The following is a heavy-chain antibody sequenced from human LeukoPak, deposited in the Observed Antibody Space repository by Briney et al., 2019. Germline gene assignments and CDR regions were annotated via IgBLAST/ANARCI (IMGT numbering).Heavy chain of an antibody. Sequence: GGSLRLSCAASGFTFSVYWMHWVRQAPGRGLVWVSLINSDGSSTRYADSVKGRFTISRDNAKNTLYLQMNSLRAEDTAVYYCARSKAVAGTFSWFDPWGQGTLVTVSS. CDR2: INSDGSST. CDR3: ARSKAVAGTFSWFDP. D-gene: IGHD6-19*01. CDR1: GFTFSVYW. J-gene: IGHJ5*02. V-gene: IGHV3-74*01.